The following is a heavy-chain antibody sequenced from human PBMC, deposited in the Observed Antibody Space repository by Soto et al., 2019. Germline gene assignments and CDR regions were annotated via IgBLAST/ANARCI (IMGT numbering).Heavy chain of an antibody. Sequence: GASVKVSCKASGYTFTSYYMHWVRQAPGQGLEWMGIINPSGGSTLFAQKFQGRVTMSRDTSTSTAYMELSSLTSEDTAVYYCARVGSPFYFHGLDVWGQGTTVTVSS. V-gene: IGHV1-46*01. CDR1: GYTFTSYY. D-gene: IGHD6-13*01. CDR2: INPSGGST. CDR3: ARVGSPFYFHGLDV. J-gene: IGHJ6*02.